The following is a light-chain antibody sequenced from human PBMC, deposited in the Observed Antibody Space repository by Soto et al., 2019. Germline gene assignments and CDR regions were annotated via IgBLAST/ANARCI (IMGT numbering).Light chain of an antibody. CDR3: CSYADVSSYV. V-gene: IGLV2-23*02. CDR1: SSNVGTYNL. J-gene: IGLJ1*01. Sequence: QSALTQPASVSGSPGQSITISCTGTSSNVGTYNLVSWYQQHPGEAPKLLIYEVSERPSGVSIRFTASKSGNTASLTISGLQAEDEADYYCCSYADVSSYVFGTGTKLTV. CDR2: EVS.